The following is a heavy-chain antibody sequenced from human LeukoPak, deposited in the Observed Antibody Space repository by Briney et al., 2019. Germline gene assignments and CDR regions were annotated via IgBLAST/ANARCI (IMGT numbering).Heavy chain of an antibody. CDR1: GFTFSSYA. D-gene: IGHD5-12*01. J-gene: IGHJ5*02. Sequence: GGSLRLSCAASGFTFSSYAMSWVRQAPGKGLEWVSAISGSGGSTYYADSVKGRFTISRDNAKNTLYLQMNSLRAEDTAVYYCARDYGYGYNWFDTWGQGTLVTVSS. V-gene: IGHV3-23*01. CDR2: ISGSGGST. CDR3: ARDYGYGYNWFDT.